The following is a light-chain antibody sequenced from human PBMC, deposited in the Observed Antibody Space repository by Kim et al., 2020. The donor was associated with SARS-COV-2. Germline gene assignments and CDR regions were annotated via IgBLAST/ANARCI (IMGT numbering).Light chain of an antibody. V-gene: IGLV7-43*01. CDR2: STS. CDR1: TGAVNSGYH. J-gene: IGLJ3*02. CDR3: LLYYGGAQV. Sequence: PGVTVTLTCASSTGAVNSGYHPNWFQQKPGQAPRPLIYSTSNRHSWTPARFSGSLLGGKAALTLSGVQPEDEADYYCLLYYGGAQVFGGGTQLTVL.